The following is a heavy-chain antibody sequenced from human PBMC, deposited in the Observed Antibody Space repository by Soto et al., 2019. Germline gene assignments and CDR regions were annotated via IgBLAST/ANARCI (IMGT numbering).Heavy chain of an antibody. D-gene: IGHD1-1*01. V-gene: IGHV5-51*01. CDR3: SAAYNSGKSMDV. Sequence: GESLKISCKGSEYSFTYYWIAWVRQIPWKGLEWMGIIYPGDSDTRYSPSFKGQGTLSADKSISTAHLQWSSLKASDTAVYYCSAAYNSGKSMDVWGQGTTVTVSS. J-gene: IGHJ6*02. CDR2: IYPGDSDT. CDR1: EYSFTYYW.